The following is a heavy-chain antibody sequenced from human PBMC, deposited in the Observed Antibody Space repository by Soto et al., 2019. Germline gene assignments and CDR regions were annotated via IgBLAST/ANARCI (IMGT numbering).Heavy chain of an antibody. CDR2: IYYSGST. Sequence: PSETLSLTCTVSGGSISSYYWSWIRQPPGKGLEWIGYIYYSGSTNYNPSLKSRVTISIDTSKNQFSLSLRSVTAADTAVYYCASHRTFWPFDYWGQGTVVTVS. V-gene: IGHV4-59*08. D-gene: IGHD2-8*01. CDR3: ASHRTFWPFDY. J-gene: IGHJ4*02. CDR1: GGSISSYY.